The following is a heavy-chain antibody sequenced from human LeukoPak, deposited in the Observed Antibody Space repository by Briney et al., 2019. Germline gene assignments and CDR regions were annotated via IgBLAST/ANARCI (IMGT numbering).Heavy chain of an antibody. D-gene: IGHD4-17*01. CDR1: GFSFSTYW. CDR2: INGDGSTT. J-gene: IGHJ6*04. Sequence: GGSLRLSCAASGFSFSTYWMHWVRQAPGEGLVWVSRINGDGSTTNYADSVKGRFTISRDNAKNTLYLQMNSLRAEDTAVYYCARDPGDYVYYYYYGMDVWGKGTTVTVSS. CDR3: ARDPGDYVYYYYYGMDV. V-gene: IGHV3-74*01.